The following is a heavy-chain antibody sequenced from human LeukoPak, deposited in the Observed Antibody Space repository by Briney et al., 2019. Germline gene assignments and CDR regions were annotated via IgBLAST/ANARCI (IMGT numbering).Heavy chain of an antibody. Sequence: GGSLRLSCAASGFTFSNYAMSWVRQAPGKGLEWVSTTSASGSTTYYADSVKGRFTISRDNSKNTLYLQMNSLRAEDTAVYYCAKDPSKLKVGATRGDYWGQGTLVTVSS. CDR3: AKDPSKLKVGATRGDY. CDR1: GFTFSNYA. D-gene: IGHD1-26*01. CDR2: TSASGSTT. J-gene: IGHJ4*02. V-gene: IGHV3-23*01.